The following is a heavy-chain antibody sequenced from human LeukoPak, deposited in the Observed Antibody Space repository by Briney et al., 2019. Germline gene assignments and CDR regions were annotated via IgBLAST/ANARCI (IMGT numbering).Heavy chain of an antibody. CDR3: VKSGGYGLIDY. J-gene: IGHJ4*02. CDR1: GGSIRSDSYA. Sequence: SETLSLTCTVSGGSIRSDSYAGGWIRQPPGKGLEWIGTVLYSGSTYYNASLQSRVTISIDTSKNQLSLRLNSVTAADTAMYFCVKSGGYGLIDYWGQGTLVTVSS. CDR2: VLYSGST. D-gene: IGHD1-26*01. V-gene: IGHV4-39*01.